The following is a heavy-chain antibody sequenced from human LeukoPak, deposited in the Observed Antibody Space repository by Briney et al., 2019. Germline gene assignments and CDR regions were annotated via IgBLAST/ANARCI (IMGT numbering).Heavy chain of an antibody. Sequence: PSETLSLTCTVSGGSISSYYWSWIRQPPGKGLEWIGYIYYSGSTNYNPSLKSRVTISVDTSKNQFSLKLSSVTAADTAVYYCARDGPYCSSTSCQAAFDIWGQGTMVTVSS. V-gene: IGHV4-59*01. CDR1: GGSISSYY. CDR2: IYYSGST. CDR3: ARDGPYCSSTSCQAAFDI. D-gene: IGHD2-2*01. J-gene: IGHJ3*02.